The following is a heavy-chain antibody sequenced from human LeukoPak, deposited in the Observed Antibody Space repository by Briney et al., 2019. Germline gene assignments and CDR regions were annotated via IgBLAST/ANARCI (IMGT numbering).Heavy chain of an antibody. Sequence: ASVKVSCKASGYTFTSYGISWVRQTPAQALAWMGWISAYNGNTNYAQKVQGRVTMTTGTSTSTDYMELRSLRSDDTAVYYCARDLTTIFGVVINFDYWGQGTLVSVSS. CDR2: ISAYNGNT. CDR1: GYTFTSYG. V-gene: IGHV1-18*01. CDR3: ARDLTTIFGVVINFDY. D-gene: IGHD3-3*01. J-gene: IGHJ4*02.